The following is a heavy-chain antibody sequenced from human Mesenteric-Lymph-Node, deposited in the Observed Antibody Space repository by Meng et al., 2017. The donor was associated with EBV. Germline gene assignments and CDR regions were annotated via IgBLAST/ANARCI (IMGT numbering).Heavy chain of an antibody. CDR3: ARVVLAATVCFFYY. CDR1: GGSISIRSYF. J-gene: IGHJ4*02. D-gene: IGHD4-17*01. Sequence: LQLRGAGPGLWRPCETLSRTSTVSGGSISIRSYFWGWIRGPPGKGLGWIGGIYYSGSTYHNPSLKSRVTMSVDKSKNQFSLKLSSVTAADTSLYYCARVVLAATVCFFYYWGQGTLVTVSS. V-gene: IGHV4-39*01. CDR2: IYYSGST.